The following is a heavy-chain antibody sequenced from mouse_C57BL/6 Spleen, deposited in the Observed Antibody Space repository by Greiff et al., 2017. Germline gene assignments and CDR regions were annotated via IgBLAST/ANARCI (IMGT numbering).Heavy chain of an antibody. D-gene: IGHD2-5*01. V-gene: IGHV5-4*01. CDR3: ARDGSNPEYFDD. J-gene: IGHJ1*03. Sequence: EVKLVESGGGLVKPGGSLKLSCAASGFTFSSYSMSWVRQTPEKRLEWVATISDGGSYTYYPDNVKGRFTISRDKAKNNPYMQMSQLKSEDTAVYYCARDGSNPEYFDDWGTGTTVTVSA. CDR2: ISDGGSYT. CDR1: GFTFSSYS.